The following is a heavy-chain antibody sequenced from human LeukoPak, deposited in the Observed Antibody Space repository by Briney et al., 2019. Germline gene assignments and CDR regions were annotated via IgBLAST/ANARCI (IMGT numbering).Heavy chain of an antibody. CDR1: GGSVSSGSYY. V-gene: IGHV4-61*01. Sequence: PSETLSLTCTVSGGSVSSGSYYWSWIRQPPGKGLEWIGYIYYSGSTNYNPSLKSRVTISVDTSNNQFSLKLSSVTAADTAVYYCARVKYYYDSSGYRNYFDHWGQGTLVTVSS. CDR3: ARVKYYYDSSGYRNYFDH. D-gene: IGHD3-22*01. J-gene: IGHJ4*02. CDR2: IYYSGST.